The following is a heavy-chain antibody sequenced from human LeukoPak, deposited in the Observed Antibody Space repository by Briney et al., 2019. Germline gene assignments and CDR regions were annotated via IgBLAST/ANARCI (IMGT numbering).Heavy chain of an antibody. D-gene: IGHD6-19*01. CDR2: IYYSGST. V-gene: IGHV4-59*11. CDR1: GDSINDRY. Sequence: PSETLSLTCTVSGDSINDRYWSWIRQPPGRGLEWIGYIYYSGSTNYNPSLKSRVTISVDTSKNQFSLKPSSVTAADTAVYYCARGGWSNDYWGQGTLVTVSS. J-gene: IGHJ4*02. CDR3: ARGGWSNDY.